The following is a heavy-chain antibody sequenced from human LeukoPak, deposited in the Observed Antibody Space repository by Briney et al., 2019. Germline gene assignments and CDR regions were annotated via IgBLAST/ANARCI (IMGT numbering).Heavy chain of an antibody. V-gene: IGHV3-23*01. CDR1: GLTFTSYA. CDR3: AKDFRDYGDYVWDY. CDR2: ISGSGGST. Sequence: PGGSLKLSCAPSGLTFTSYARSWVPQAPGKGLEWVSAISGSGGSTYYADSVKGRFTISRDNSKNTLYLQMNSLRAEDTAVYYCAKDFRDYGDYVWDYWGQGTLVTVSS. D-gene: IGHD4-17*01. J-gene: IGHJ4*02.